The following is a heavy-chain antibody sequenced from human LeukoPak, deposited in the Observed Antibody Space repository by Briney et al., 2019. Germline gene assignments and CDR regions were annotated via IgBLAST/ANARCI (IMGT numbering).Heavy chain of an antibody. CDR3: ARGRAVAGTYFDY. D-gene: IGHD6-19*01. Sequence: GGSLRLSWAAAGFTFSSDAMSWVRQAPGKGRGWVSAISGRGGRTYYANSVKGRFTISRDNSKNTLYLQMTSMRAEDTAVYYCARGRAVAGTYFDYWGQGTLVTVSP. V-gene: IGHV3-23*01. CDR2: ISGRGGRT. J-gene: IGHJ4*02. CDR1: GFTFSSDA.